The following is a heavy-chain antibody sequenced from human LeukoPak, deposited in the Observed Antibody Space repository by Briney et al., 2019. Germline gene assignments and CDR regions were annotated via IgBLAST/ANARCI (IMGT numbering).Heavy chain of an antibody. V-gene: IGHV3-23*01. CDR3: AKSAPLPPYCSSTSCQGWFDP. J-gene: IGHJ5*02. CDR2: ISGSGGST. CDR1: GFTFISYA. D-gene: IGHD2-2*01. Sequence: GGSLRLSCAASGFTFISYAMRWVRKAPGKGLEWVSAISGSGGSTYYADSVKGRFTISRDNSKNTLYLQMNSLRAEDTAVYYCAKSAPLPPYCSSTSCQGWFDPWGEGTLVTVSS.